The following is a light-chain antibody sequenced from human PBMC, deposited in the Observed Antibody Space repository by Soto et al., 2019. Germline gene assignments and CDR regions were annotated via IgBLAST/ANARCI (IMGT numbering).Light chain of an antibody. CDR2: GAS. Sequence: EIVLTHSPGTLSLSPCERATLSSSASQSVSSSYLAWYQQKPGQAPRLLIFGASTRATGIPARFSGSGSGTDFTLSISRQEPEDFAVYYCQQYGSSPITFGQGTRLEIK. J-gene: IGKJ5*01. CDR1: QSVSSSY. CDR3: QQYGSSPIT. V-gene: IGKV3-20*01.